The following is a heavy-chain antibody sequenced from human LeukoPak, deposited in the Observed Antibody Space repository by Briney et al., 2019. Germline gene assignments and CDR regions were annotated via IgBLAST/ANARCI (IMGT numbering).Heavy chain of an antibody. Sequence: GGSLRLSCAASGFTFSTYAMSWVRQAPGKGLEWVSAISGSGDSTYYADSVKGRFTISRDNSKNTLYLQMNSLRAEDTAAYYCAKDRPIFGAVIRTCDYWGQGTLVTVSS. CDR1: GFTFSTYA. CDR3: AKDRPIFGAVIRTCDY. V-gene: IGHV3-23*01. D-gene: IGHD3-3*01. J-gene: IGHJ4*02. CDR2: ISGSGDST.